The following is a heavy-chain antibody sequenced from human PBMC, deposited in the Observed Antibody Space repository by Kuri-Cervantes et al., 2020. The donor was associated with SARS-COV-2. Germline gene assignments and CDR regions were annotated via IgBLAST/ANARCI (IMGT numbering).Heavy chain of an antibody. J-gene: IGHJ4*02. Sequence: GEALKISCAASGFTFSSYAMSRVRQAPGKGLEWVSAISGSGGSTYYADSVKGRFTISRDNSQNTLYLHMKSLRSEDTAMYYCAKDRVGVQDFWGQGTLVTVSS. CDR2: ISGSGGST. D-gene: IGHD2-21*01. V-gene: IGHV3-23*01. CDR3: AKDRVGVQDF. CDR1: GFTFSSYA.